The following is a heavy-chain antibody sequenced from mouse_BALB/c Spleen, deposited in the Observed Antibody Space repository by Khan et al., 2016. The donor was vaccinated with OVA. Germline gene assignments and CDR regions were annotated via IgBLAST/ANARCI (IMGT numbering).Heavy chain of an antibody. CDR2: INPNNGYT. V-gene: IGHV1-18*01. J-gene: IGHJ3*01. CDR3: ARGNYYGSTSWFAY. CDR1: GYTFTEYT. D-gene: IGHD1-1*01. Sequence: VRLHQSGPELVKPGASVKISCKTSGYTFTEYTMHWVKQSHGKSLEWIGGINPNNGYTTYNQKFKGKATLTVYKSSSTAYMELRSLTSEDSAVFYCARGNYYGSTSWFAYWGQGTLVTVSA.